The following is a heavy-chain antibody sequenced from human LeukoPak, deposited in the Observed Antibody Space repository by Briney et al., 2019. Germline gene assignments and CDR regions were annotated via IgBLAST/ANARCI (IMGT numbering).Heavy chain of an antibody. D-gene: IGHD3-22*01. CDR3: AREDSSGYPN. J-gene: IGHJ4*02. CDR2: INPSGGST. CDR1: GYTFTSYG. Sequence: ASVKVSCKASGYTFTSYGISWVRQAPGQGLEWMGIINPSGGSTSYAQKFQGRVTMTRDTSTSTVYMELSSLRSEDTAVYYCAREDSSGYPNWGQGTLVTVSS. V-gene: IGHV1-46*01.